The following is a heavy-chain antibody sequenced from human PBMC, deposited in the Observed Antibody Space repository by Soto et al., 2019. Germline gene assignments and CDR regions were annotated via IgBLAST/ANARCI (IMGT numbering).Heavy chain of an antibody. CDR2: STNKANSYTT. D-gene: IGHD2-21*02. CDR3: ARRSQSTANRRIDY. CDR1: GFTFSDHY. J-gene: IGHJ4*02. Sequence: EVQLVESGGGLVQPGGSLRLSCAASGFTFSDHYMDWVRQAPGKGLEWVGRSTNKANSYTTEYAASVKGRFTISADDSKNTLYLQMNNLKTEDTAVYYCARRSQSTANRRIDYWGQGTLVTVSS. V-gene: IGHV3-72*01.